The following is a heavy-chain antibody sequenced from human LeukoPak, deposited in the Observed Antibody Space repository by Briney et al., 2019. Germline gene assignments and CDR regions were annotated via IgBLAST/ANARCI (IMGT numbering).Heavy chain of an antibody. J-gene: IGHJ1*01. CDR3: ARLKPGGKIHAKYFQH. D-gene: IGHD3-10*01. V-gene: IGHV1-69*05. Sequence: SVKVSCKASGGTFSSYAISWVRQAPGQGLEWMGGIIPIFGTANYAQKFQGRVTITTDESTSTAYMELSSLRSEDTAVYYCARLKPGGKIHAKYFQHWGQGTLVTVSS. CDR2: IIPIFGTA. CDR1: GGTFSSYA.